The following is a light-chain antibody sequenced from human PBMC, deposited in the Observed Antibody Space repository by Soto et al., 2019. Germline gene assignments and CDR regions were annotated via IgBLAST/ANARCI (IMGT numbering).Light chain of an antibody. J-gene: IGKJ4*01. Sequence: EIMMTQSPATLSVSPGESATVSCRASQYMSTDLAWYQQKPGQPPRLLIYSASTRAPGIPATFSGSGSGREFTLTISSLHSEDSAVYYCQQYNSWLTFGGGTKVEIK. CDR1: QYMSTD. CDR2: SAS. CDR3: QQYNSWLT. V-gene: IGKV3-15*01.